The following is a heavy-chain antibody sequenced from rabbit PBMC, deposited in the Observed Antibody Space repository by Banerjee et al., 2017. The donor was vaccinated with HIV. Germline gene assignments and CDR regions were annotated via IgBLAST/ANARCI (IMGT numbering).Heavy chain of an antibody. CDR3: ARGNGYSYGMDL. V-gene: IGHV1S40*01. D-gene: IGHD1-1*01. Sequence: QSLEESGGDPVKPEGSLTLTCTASGFSFSSNYNMCWVRQAPGKGLEWIACIYTGSSGDTYYATWAKGRFTIFKTSSTTVTLQMTSLTAADTATYFCARGNGYSYGMDLWGPGTLVTVS. CDR2: IYTGSSGDT. CDR1: GFSFSSNYN. J-gene: IGHJ6*01.